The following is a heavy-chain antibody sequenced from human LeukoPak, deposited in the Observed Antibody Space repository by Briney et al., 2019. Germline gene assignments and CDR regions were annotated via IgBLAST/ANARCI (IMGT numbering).Heavy chain of an antibody. CDR1: GGSISSSSYY. J-gene: IGHJ4*02. V-gene: IGHV4-39*07. CDR3: ARAVRYWGFYYFDY. CDR2: IYYSGST. Sequence: SETLSLTCTVSGGSISSSSYYWGWIRQPPGKGLEWIGSIYYSGSTYYNPSLKSRVTITVDTSKNQFSLKLSSVTAADTAVYYCARAVRYWGFYYFDYWGQGTLVTVSS. D-gene: IGHD2-8*02.